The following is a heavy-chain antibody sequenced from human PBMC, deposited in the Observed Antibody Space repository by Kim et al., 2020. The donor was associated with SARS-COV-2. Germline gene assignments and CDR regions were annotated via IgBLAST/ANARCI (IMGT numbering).Heavy chain of an antibody. D-gene: IGHD4-4*01. V-gene: IGHV3-NL1*01. CDR2: IWSGGSTK. CDR1: GFIFNNYD. CDR3: AGATDDSNYY. Sequence: GGSLRLSCAASGFIFNNYDMNWVRQAPGKGLEWVSVIWSGGSTKYSADSVKSRFTICSDTYNNMLYLKINSMTAEATAEYYSAGATDDSNYY. J-gene: IGHJ6*01.